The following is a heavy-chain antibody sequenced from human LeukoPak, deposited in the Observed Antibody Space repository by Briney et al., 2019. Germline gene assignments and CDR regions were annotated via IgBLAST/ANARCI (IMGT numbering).Heavy chain of an antibody. CDR2: IYHSGST. Sequence: SETLSLTCTVSGYSISSGYYWGWIRQPPGKGLGWIGSIYHSGSTYYNPSLKSRVTISVDTSKNQFSLKLSSVTAADTAVYYCARGGGSYFRRDDAFDIWGQGTMVTVSS. V-gene: IGHV4-38-2*02. CDR1: GYSISSGYY. J-gene: IGHJ3*02. CDR3: ARGGGSYFRRDDAFDI. D-gene: IGHD1-26*01.